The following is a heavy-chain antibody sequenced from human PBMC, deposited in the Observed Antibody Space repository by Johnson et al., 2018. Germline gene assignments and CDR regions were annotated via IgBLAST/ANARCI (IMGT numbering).Heavy chain of an antibody. V-gene: IGHV3-73*02. CDR2: IRSHVNSYAT. D-gene: IGHD1-26*01. Sequence: EVQLVESGGGLVQPGGSRKLSCAASGFTFSDYAMHWVRQAPGEGLEWVGRIRSHVNSYATAYGASVKGRFTTPRDDSKNTAYLQMNSLKTEDTAGYYWSRNAGSYSNDNWGQGTLVTVSS. J-gene: IGHJ4*02. CDR3: SRNAGSYSNDN. CDR1: GFTFSDYA.